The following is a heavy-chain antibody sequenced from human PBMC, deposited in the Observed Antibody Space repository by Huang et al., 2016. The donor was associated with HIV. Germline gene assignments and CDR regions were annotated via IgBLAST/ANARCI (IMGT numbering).Heavy chain of an antibody. J-gene: IGHJ6*03. V-gene: IGHV2-70*15. D-gene: IGHD3-10*01. CDR1: GFSLSVSGMS. CDR2: IDWDDDK. Sequence: QVTLRESGPALVKPTQTLTLTCTFSGFSLSVSGMSVSWIRQPPGKALEWLARIDWDDDKHYRPSLKTRLTVCKDTSKNQVVLKMTNLDPVDTATYYCARIRVVRGVLPFYYMDVWGKGTTVTVSS. CDR3: ARIRVVRGVLPFYYMDV.